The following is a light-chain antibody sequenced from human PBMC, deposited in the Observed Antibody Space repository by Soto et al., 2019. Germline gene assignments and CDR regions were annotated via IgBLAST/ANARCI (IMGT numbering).Light chain of an antibody. CDR3: QQYYSSPQT. V-gene: IGKV4-1*01. J-gene: IGKJ1*01. Sequence: DIVLTQSPDSLAASLGERVTIKCRSSQSVLYGSNENNYLAWYQQKPGQPPKLLIYWASTRESGVPGRFSGSGSGTDFTLTISSLQAEDVAVYYCQQYYSSPQTFGQGTKVDIK. CDR1: QSVLYGSNENNY. CDR2: WAS.